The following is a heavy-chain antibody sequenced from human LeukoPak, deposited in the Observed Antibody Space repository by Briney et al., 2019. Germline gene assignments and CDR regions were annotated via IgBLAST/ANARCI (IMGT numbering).Heavy chain of an antibody. CDR1: GXTFXXYG. D-gene: IGHD5-12*01. V-gene: IGHV3-33*01. CDR3: AREIGVATMRRGFLAY. Sequence: GXTFXXYGMHWVRQAPGKXLEWVAVIWYDGSNKYYADSVKGRFTISRDNSKNTLYLQMNSLGAEDTAVYYCAREIGVATMRRGFLAYWGQGTLVTVSS. CDR2: IWYDGSNK. J-gene: IGHJ4*02.